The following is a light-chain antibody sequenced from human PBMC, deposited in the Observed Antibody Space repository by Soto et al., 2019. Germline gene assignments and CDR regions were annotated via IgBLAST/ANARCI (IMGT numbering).Light chain of an antibody. CDR2: AVT. V-gene: IGLV2-14*01. CDR3: VSYTDTDTLV. Sequence: QSALTQPASVSGSRGQSIIISCVGRNTDVGQDKSVSWYQQGPGKAPKLLIFAVTNRPSGVSNRFSGSRSGNTASLTISGLQPDDEGDYFCVSYTDTDTLVFGTGTKVTVL. J-gene: IGLJ1*01. CDR1: NTDVGQDKS.